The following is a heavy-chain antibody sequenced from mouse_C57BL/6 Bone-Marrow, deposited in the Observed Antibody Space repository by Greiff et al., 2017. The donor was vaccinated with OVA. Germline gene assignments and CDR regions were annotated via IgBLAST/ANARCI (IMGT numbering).Heavy chain of an antibody. Sequence: VQLQQSGAELVRPGASVKLSCTASGFTFTDDYMHWVKQSPEQSLEWIGWIDPENGDTDYASKFQGKATLTADTSSSTAYLQRSSLKSEDTAVYYSTAYGNFDDWGEGTTLTVSS. J-gene: IGHJ2*01. V-gene: IGHV14-4*01. CDR2: IDPENGDT. CDR1: GFTFTDDY. CDR3: TAYGNFDD. D-gene: IGHD2-1*01.